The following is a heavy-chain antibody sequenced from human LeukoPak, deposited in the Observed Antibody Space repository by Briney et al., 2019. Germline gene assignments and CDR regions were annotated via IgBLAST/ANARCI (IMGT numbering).Heavy chain of an antibody. CDR2: ISETGGTI. V-gene: IGHV3-23*01. J-gene: IGHJ4*02. Sequence: GGSLRLSCAPSGFTFSNYAMSWVRQAPGKGLEWVSAISETGGTIHYADSVRGRFIISRDNSKNTLYLQMNSLRAEDTAVYYCAKGYGGNRPLDYWGQGTLVTVSS. CDR3: AKGYGGNRPLDY. D-gene: IGHD4-23*01. CDR1: GFTFSNYA.